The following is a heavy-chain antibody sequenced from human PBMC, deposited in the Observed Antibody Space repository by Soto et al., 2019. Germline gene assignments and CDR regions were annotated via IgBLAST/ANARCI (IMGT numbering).Heavy chain of an antibody. CDR1: GYTFTSYG. CDR3: ARVFYGNGDSSSSGTYAFDI. D-gene: IGHD6-6*01. J-gene: IGHJ3*02. CDR2: ISAYNGNT. V-gene: IGHV1-18*01. Sequence: ASVKVSCKASGYTFTSYGISWVRQAPGQGLEWMGWISAYNGNTNYAQKLQGRVTMTTDTSTSTAYMELRSLRSDDTAVYYCARVFYGNGDSSSSGTYAFDIWGQGTMVTVSS.